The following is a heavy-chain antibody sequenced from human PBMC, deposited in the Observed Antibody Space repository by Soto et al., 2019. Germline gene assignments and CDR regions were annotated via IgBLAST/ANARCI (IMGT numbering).Heavy chain of an antibody. D-gene: IGHD3-16*01. V-gene: IGHV3-30-3*01. Sequence: SLRLSCAASGLTFSLSALHWVRQAPGKGLDWLAVISYEGNTKFYADSVRGRFTISRDNSNDTVYLQMNSLRPEDTALYFCATDNLFRGGWTHDMDVSGQGTTVTVS. J-gene: IGHJ6*02. CDR2: ISYEGNTK. CDR1: GLTFSLSA. CDR3: ATDNLFRGGWTHDMDV.